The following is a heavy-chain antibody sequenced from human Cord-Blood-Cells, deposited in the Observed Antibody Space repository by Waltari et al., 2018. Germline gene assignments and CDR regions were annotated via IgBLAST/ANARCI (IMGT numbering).Heavy chain of an antibody. CDR1: GVSFSGYY. CDR2: IKHSGST. D-gene: IGHD3-22*01. CDR3: AGDFLGYYYDY. V-gene: IGHV4-34*01. Sequence: QVQLHQWGAGLLKSSETLSLTCAVYGVSFSGYYWRWIRQPPGKGLEWIGEIKHSGSTNYNPSLKSRVTISVDTSKNQFSLKLSSVTAADTAVYYCAGDFLGYYYDYWGQGTLVTVSS. J-gene: IGHJ4*02.